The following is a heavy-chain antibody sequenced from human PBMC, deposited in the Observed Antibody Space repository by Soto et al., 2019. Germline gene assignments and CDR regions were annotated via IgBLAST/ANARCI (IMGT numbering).Heavy chain of an antibody. D-gene: IGHD6-13*01. CDR1: GGSISSGGYY. J-gene: IGHJ3*02. V-gene: IGHV4-31*03. Sequence: QVQLQESGPGLVKPSQTLSLTCTVSGGSISSGGYYWSWIRQHPGKGLEWIGYIYYSGSTYYNPSPKSRVTISVDTSKNQFSLKLSSVTAADTAVYYCARDEIAAAVSAFDIWGQGTMVTVSS. CDR2: IYYSGST. CDR3: ARDEIAAAVSAFDI.